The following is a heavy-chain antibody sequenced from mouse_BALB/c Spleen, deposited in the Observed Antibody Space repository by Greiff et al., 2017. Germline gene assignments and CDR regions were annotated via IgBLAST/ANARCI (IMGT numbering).Heavy chain of an antibody. CDR1: GYSITSGYY. J-gene: IGHJ2*01. V-gene: IGHV3-6*02. CDR3: ARYYRYDGGFDY. D-gene: IGHD2-14*01. CDR2: ISYDGSN. Sequence: DVQLQESGPGLVKPSQSLSLTCSVTGYSITSGYYWNWIRQFPGNKLEWMGYISYDGSNNYNPSLKNRISITRDTSKNQFFLKLNSVTTEDTATYYCARYYRYDGGFDYWGQGTTLTVSS.